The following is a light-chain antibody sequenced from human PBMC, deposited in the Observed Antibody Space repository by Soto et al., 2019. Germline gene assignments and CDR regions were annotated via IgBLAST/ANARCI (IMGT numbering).Light chain of an antibody. CDR2: SNN. J-gene: IGLJ2*01. Sequence: QSVLTQPPSASGTPGQRVTISCSGSSSNIGSNYVYWYQQLPGTAPKLLIYSNNQRPSGVPDRFSASKSGTSASLAISGLRSEHEADYYCAAWDDSLSGLVFGGGTKLTVL. CDR1: SSNIGSNY. CDR3: AAWDDSLSGLV. V-gene: IGLV1-47*02.